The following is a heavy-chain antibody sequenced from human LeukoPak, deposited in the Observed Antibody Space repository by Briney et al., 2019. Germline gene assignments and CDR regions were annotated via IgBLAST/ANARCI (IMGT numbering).Heavy chain of an antibody. J-gene: IGHJ4*02. CDR3: RSEYCSSTSCYDY. Sequence: GGSLRLSCAASGFTFSSYAMSWVRQAPGKGLEWVSAISGSGGSTYYADSVKGRFTISRDNSKNTLYLQMNSLRAEDTAVYYCRSEYCSSTSCYDYWGQGTLVTVSS. D-gene: IGHD2-2*01. CDR1: GFTFSSYA. CDR2: ISGSGGST. V-gene: IGHV3-23*01.